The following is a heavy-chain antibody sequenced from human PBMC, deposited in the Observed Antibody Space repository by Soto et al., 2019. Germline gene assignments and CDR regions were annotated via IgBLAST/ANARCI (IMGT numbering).Heavy chain of an antibody. CDR1: GGTFSSYA. V-gene: IGHV1-69*01. Sequence: QVQLVQSGAEVKKPGSSVKVSCKASGGTFSSYAISWVRQAPGQGLEWMGGIIPIFGTANYAQKFQGRVTITADESTSTAYMELSSLRSEDTAVYYCARARDSGYTLADLYYYYGMDVWGQGTTVTVSS. J-gene: IGHJ6*02. D-gene: IGHD5-12*01. CDR2: IIPIFGTA. CDR3: ARARDSGYTLADLYYYYGMDV.